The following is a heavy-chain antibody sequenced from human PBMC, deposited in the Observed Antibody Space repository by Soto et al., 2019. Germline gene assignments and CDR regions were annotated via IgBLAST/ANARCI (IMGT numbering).Heavy chain of an antibody. CDR2: IKQDGSEK. V-gene: IGHV3-7*01. J-gene: IGHJ3*02. CDR3: AKGSGEAVYCSSTSCYSLDAFDI. D-gene: IGHD2-2*01. CDR1: GFTFSSYW. Sequence: GGSLRLSCAASGFTFSSYWMSWVRQAPGKGLEWVANIKQDGSEKYYVDSVKGRFTISRDNPKNTLYLQMNSLRAEDTAVYYCAKGSGEAVYCSSTSCYSLDAFDIWGQGTMVTVSS.